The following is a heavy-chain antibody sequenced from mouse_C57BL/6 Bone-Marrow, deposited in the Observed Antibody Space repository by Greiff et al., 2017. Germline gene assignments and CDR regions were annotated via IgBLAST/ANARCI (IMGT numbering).Heavy chain of an antibody. J-gene: IGHJ1*03. Sequence: QVQLQQPGAELVKPGASVKMSCKASGYTFTSYWITWVKQRPGQGLEWIGDIYPGSGSTNYNEKFKSKATLTGDTSSSTAYMQLSSLTSEDSAVYYCARLGRLRGWYFDVWGTGTTVTVSS. V-gene: IGHV1-55*01. CDR2: IYPGSGST. D-gene: IGHD3-2*02. CDR3: ARLGRLRGWYFDV. CDR1: GYTFTSYW.